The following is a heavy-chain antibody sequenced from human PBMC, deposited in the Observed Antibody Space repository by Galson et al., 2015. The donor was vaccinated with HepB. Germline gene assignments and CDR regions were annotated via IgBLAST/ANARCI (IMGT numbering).Heavy chain of an antibody. D-gene: IGHD2-8*01. V-gene: IGHV3-11*01. CDR3: ARGPWRVLMVYAMVGLNY. Sequence: SLRLSCAASGFTFSDYYMSWIRQAPGKGLEWVSYISSSGSTIYYADSVKGRFTISRDNAKNSLYLQMNSLRAEDTAVYYCARGPWRVLMVYAMVGLNYWGQGTLVTVSS. CDR1: GFTFSDYY. J-gene: IGHJ4*02. CDR2: ISSSGSTI.